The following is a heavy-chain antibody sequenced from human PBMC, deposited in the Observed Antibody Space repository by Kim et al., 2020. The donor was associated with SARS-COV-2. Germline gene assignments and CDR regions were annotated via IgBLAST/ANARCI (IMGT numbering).Heavy chain of an antibody. V-gene: IGHV4-61*02. Sequence: SETLSLTCTGSGGSISSGRYYWSWIRQPAGKGLEWIGRSYSSGSTNDKPSRKRRGTRSVDTSKNQFSRKLSSVTAADTAVYYCARERLITMVRGGNYFYYGMDVWGQWTTVTVSS. J-gene: IGHJ6*02. CDR2: SYSSGST. D-gene: IGHD3-10*01. CDR3: ARERLITMVRGGNYFYYGMDV. CDR1: GGSISSGRYY.